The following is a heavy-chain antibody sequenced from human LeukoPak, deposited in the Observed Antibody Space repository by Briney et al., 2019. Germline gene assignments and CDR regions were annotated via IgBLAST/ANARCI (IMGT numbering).Heavy chain of an antibody. D-gene: IGHD4-11*01. CDR1: GYTFNYYA. J-gene: IGHJ4*02. V-gene: IGHV1-3*01. Sequence: ASVKVSCEASGYTFNYYAVHWVRQAPGQRLEWMGWTNVGNDYTESSQKFQDRLTITSDTTATTVYMELSSLRSEDTAVYYCARDDFSTYPGLNYFDYWGQGSLVTVSS. CDR3: ARDDFSTYPGLNYFDY. CDR2: TNVGNDYT.